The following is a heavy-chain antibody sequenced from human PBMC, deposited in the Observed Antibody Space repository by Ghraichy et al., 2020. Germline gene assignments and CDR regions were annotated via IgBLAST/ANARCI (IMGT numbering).Heavy chain of an antibody. V-gene: IGHV4-39*01. CDR2: IYYSGST. J-gene: IGHJ4*02. CDR3: AVGVGFWSGYYAVHFDY. Sequence: SETLSLTCTVSGGSISSSSYYWGWIRQPPGKGLEWIGSIYYSGSTYYNPSLKSRVTISVDTSKNQFSLKLSSVTAADTAVYYCAVGVGFWSGYYAVHFDYWGQGTLVTVSS. CDR1: GGSISSSSYY. D-gene: IGHD3-3*01.